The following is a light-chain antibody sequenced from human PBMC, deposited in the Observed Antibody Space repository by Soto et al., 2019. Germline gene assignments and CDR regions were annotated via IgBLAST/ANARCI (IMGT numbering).Light chain of an antibody. V-gene: IGKV3-20*01. CDR3: QQYGTSPWT. CDR1: HSVSRY. Sequence: EIALTQSPATLSLSPGEGATLSCRASHSVSRYLAWYQQRPGQAPRLLIYDTSNRATGIPDRFSASGSGTDFSLTISRLEPEDFAVYYCQQYGTSPWTFGQGTKVEVK. CDR2: DTS. J-gene: IGKJ1*01.